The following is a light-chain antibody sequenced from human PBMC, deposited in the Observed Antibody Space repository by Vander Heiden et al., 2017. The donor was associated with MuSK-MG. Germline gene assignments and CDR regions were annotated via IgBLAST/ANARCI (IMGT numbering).Light chain of an antibody. CDR1: SSNIGSNA. CDR2: TDY. CDR3: AAWDDSLNGYV. Sequence: QSVLTQPPSVSGTPGQRLTSPCSGSSSNIGSNAVNWYQHLPGTAPKVLIYTDYQRPSGVPDRFSGSKSGTSASLAISGLHSEDEADYYCAAWDDSLNGYVLGSGTKVTVL. V-gene: IGLV1-44*01. J-gene: IGLJ1*01.